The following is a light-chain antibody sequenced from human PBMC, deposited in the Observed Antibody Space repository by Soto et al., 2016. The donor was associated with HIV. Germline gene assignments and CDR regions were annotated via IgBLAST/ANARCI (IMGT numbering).Light chain of an antibody. CDR1: QDIRND. CDR3: LQDYDRPYT. Sequence: IQMTQSPSSLSASVGDTVTITCRASQDIRNDLGWYQQKPGKAPKRLIYAASSLQSGVPSRFSGSGSGTDFTLTISSLQPEDSASYFCLQDYDRPYTFGQGTKLEIK. V-gene: IGKV1-6*01. CDR2: AAS. J-gene: IGKJ2*01.